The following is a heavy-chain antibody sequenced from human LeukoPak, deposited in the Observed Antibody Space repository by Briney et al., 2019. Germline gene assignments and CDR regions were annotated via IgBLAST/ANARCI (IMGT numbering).Heavy chain of an antibody. CDR2: ISGSGGST. Sequence: PGGSLRLSCAASGFTFSSYAMSWVRQAPGKGLEWVSAISGSGGSTYYADSVKGRFTISRDNSKNTLYLQMNSLRAEDTAVYYCASAISIVVVPADIDYWGQGTLVTASS. CDR1: GFTFSSYA. D-gene: IGHD2-2*01. CDR3: ASAISIVVVPADIDY. J-gene: IGHJ4*02. V-gene: IGHV3-23*01.